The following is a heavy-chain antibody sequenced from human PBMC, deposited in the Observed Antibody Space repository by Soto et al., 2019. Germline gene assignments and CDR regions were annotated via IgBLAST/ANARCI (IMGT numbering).Heavy chain of an antibody. Sequence: PGGSLRLSCAASGFTVSSNYMSWVRQAPGKGLEWVSVIYSGGSTYYADSVKGRFTISRDNSKNTLHLQMNSLRAEDTAVYYCAREASSSLPKYYFDYWGQGTLVTVSS. CDR1: GFTVSSNY. CDR3: AREASSSLPKYYFDY. V-gene: IGHV3-66*01. J-gene: IGHJ4*02. D-gene: IGHD6-6*01. CDR2: IYSGGST.